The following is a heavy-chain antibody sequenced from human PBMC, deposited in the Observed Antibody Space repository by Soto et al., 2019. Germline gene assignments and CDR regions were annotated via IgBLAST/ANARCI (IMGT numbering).Heavy chain of an antibody. V-gene: IGHV1-18*01. CDR1: GYTFHNYG. Sequence: QVQLVQSGAEVKKPGASVKVSCKASGYTFHNYGVNWVRQAPGHGLEWMGRISAYNYNTHYAQNFEGRVTMTTDTSTSTAYMELRSLRSDDSAIYYCARLTGVFRLVLDYWRQGTQVTVSS. CDR2: ISAYNYNT. D-gene: IGHD3-16*01. J-gene: IGHJ4*02. CDR3: ARLTGVFRLVLDY.